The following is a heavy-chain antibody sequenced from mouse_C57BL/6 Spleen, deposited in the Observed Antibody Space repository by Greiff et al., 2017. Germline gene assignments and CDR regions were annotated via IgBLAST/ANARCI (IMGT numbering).Heavy chain of an antibody. Sequence: EVQLVESGGGLVQPGGSLSLSCAASGFTFTDYYMSWVRQPPGKALEWLGFIRNKANGYTTEYSASVKGRFTISRDNSQSNLYLQMNALRAEDSATYYCARYHYYGSSYGSFAMDYWGQGTSVTVSS. CDR3: ARYHYYGSSYGSFAMDY. J-gene: IGHJ4*01. D-gene: IGHD1-1*01. V-gene: IGHV7-3*01. CDR1: GFTFTDYY. CDR2: IRNKANGYTT.